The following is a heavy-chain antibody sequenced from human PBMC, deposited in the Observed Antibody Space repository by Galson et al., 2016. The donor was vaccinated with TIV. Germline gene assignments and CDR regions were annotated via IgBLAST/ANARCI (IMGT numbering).Heavy chain of an antibody. V-gene: IGHV1-2*04. Sequence: SVKVSCKASGYTFTGNYMHWVRQAPGQGLEWMGWFNPKSGDTSYAQKSQDWVNMTRDMSISTVYMELSRLGSDGTAVYYCARIVYGSSALDVWGQGTTVTVSS. D-gene: IGHD4-17*01. J-gene: IGHJ6*02. CDR1: GYTFTGNY. CDR2: FNPKSGDT. CDR3: ARIVYGSSALDV.